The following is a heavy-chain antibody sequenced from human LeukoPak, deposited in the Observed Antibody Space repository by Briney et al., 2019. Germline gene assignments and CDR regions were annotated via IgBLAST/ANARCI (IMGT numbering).Heavy chain of an antibody. V-gene: IGHV3-48*02. J-gene: IGHJ4*02. Sequence: GGSLRLSCAASGFTFSRYWMHWVRQAPGKGLEWVSYISSSSSTIYYADSVKGRFTISRDNAKNSLYLQMNSLRDEDTAVYYCARAYYDSSGYHYFDYWGQGTLVTVSS. CDR1: GFTFSRYW. CDR2: ISSSSSTI. CDR3: ARAYYDSSGYHYFDY. D-gene: IGHD3-22*01.